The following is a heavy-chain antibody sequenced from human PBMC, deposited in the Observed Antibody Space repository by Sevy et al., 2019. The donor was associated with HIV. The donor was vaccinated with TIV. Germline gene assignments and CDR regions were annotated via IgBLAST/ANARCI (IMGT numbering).Heavy chain of an antibody. D-gene: IGHD2-21*02. J-gene: IGHJ4*02. CDR3: ARVDSCGGDCYYFDY. CDR2: INPNGGGT. V-gene: IGHV1-46*01. CDR1: GYTFTDYY. Sequence: ASVKVSCTASGYTFTDYYIHWVRQAPGQGLECMGIINPNGGGTNYAQSFQGRVTMTRDTSTSTVYMELSSLRSEDSAVYYCARVDSCGGDCYYFDYWGQGTLVTVSS.